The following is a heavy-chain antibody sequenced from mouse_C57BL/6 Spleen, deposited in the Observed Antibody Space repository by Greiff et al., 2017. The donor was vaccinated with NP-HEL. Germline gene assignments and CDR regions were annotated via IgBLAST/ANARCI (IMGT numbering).Heavy chain of an antibody. CDR2: IRLKSDNYAT. V-gene: IGHV6-3*01. J-gene: IGHJ2*01. CDR3: TGYGSSFFDY. D-gene: IGHD1-1*01. Sequence: EVKLMESGGGLVQPGGSMKLSCVASGFTFSNYWMNWVRQSPEKGLEWVAQIRLKSDNYATHYAESVKGRFTISRDDSKSSVYLQMNNLRAEDTGIYYCTGYGSSFFDYWGQGTTLTVSS. CDR1: GFTFSNYW.